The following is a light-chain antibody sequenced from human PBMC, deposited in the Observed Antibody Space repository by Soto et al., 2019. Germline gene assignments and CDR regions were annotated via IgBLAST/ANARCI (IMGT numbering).Light chain of an antibody. CDR2: GAS. V-gene: IGKV3-15*01. CDR3: QHYNIWPLT. CDR1: QSVSSN. J-gene: IGKJ4*01. Sequence: EIVMTQSPATLSVSPGERATLSCRASQSVSSNLAWYQQKPGQAPRLLIYGASTRATGIPARFSGSGSGTDFPLTISILQSEDFAVYYCQHYNIWPLTFGGGTKVEIK.